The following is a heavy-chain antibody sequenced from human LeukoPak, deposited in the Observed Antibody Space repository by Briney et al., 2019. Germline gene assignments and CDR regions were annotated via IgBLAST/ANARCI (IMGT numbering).Heavy chain of an antibody. CDR1: AFTFSSFG. V-gene: IGHV3-33*01. CDR3: ARDRETWYFDF. Sequence: GRSLRLSCAASAFTFSSFGMHWVRQAPGKGLEWVAVIWYDGSNKYYADSVEGRFTISRDNSKNTLYLQMNSLRAEDTAVYYCARDRETWYFDFWGQGTLVTVS. J-gene: IGHJ4*02. CDR2: IWYDGSNK.